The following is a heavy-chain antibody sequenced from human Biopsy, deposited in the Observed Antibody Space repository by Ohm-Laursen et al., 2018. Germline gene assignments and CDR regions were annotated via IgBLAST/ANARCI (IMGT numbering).Heavy chain of an antibody. CDR3: ARGVRSSGWPYFDS. J-gene: IGHJ4*02. CDR2: IYDRGSTA. CDR1: GDSVSSGSFY. V-gene: IGHV4-61*01. D-gene: IGHD6-19*01. Sequence: SETLSLTCTVSGDSVSSGSFYWTWIRQPPGQGLEYIGYIYDRGSTANYNPSLESRVTMSVDMPKNQFSLKLSSVTAADTAIYYCARGVRSSGWPYFDSWGQGTLVTVSS.